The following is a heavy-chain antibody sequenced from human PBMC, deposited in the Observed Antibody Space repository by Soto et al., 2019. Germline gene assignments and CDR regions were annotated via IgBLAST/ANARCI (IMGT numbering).Heavy chain of an antibody. Sequence: GGSLRLSCAASGFTVSTNYMTWVRQAPGKGLEWISVIYSGGRTYYADSVKGRFTISRDNSKNMVYLQMNRLRAEDTAVYYCARGQAGDLDYCGQGTLVTVSS. CDR3: ARGQAGDLDY. V-gene: IGHV3-53*01. D-gene: IGHD6-13*01. CDR2: IYSGGRT. CDR1: GFTVSTNY. J-gene: IGHJ4*02.